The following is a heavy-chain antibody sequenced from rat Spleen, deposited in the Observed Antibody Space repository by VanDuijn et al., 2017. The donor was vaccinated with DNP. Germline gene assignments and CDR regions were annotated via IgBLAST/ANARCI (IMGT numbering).Heavy chain of an antibody. V-gene: IGHV3-1*01. CDR3: ARFGPDLDY. Sequence: EVQLQESGPGLVKPSQSLSLTCSVTGYSITSNYWAWIRKFPGNKMEWMGFISYSGSTSYTPSLKSRISITRDTSKNQFFLQLNSVTTEDTATYYCARFGPDLDYWGQGVMVTVSS. D-gene: IGHD3-1*01. J-gene: IGHJ2*01. CDR1: GYSITSNY. CDR2: ISYSGST.